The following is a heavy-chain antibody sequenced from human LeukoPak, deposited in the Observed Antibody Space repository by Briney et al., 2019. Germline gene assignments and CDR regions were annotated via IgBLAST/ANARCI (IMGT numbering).Heavy chain of an antibody. CDR2: INTDGNTI. V-gene: IGHV3-74*01. J-gene: IGHJ6*02. CDR3: AKLPGIAVAGNHGMDV. CDR1: GFTFSSYW. Sequence: GGSLRLSCAASGFTFSSYWLHWVRQAPGKELVWVSRINTDGNTINYADFVKGRFTISRDNSKNTLYLQMNSLRAEDTAVYYCAKLPGIAVAGNHGMDVWGQGTTVTVSS. D-gene: IGHD6-19*01.